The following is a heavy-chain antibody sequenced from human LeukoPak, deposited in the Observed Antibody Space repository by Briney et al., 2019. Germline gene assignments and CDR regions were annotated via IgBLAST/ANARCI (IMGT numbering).Heavy chain of an antibody. V-gene: IGHV3-23*01. J-gene: IGHJ4*02. D-gene: IGHD2-15*01. CDR3: AKSPVSSCRGSFCHPFDY. CDR2: ISGSDDGT. Sequence: PGGSLRLSCAASGFTFSTYAMSWVRQIPGKGLEWVSAISGSDDGTYYADSVKGRFTISRDNSRNTLYLQMNTLRAEDTAVYFCAKSPVSSCRGSFCHPFDYWGQGNLVTVSS. CDR1: GFTFSTYA.